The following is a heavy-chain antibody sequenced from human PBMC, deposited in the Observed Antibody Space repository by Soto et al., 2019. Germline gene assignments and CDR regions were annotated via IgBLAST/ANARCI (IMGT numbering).Heavy chain of an antibody. Sequence: EVQLLESGGGLVQPGGSLRLSCAASGFTFNSYAMSWVRQAPGKGLEWVSSISGSGGGTYYADSVKGRFTISRDNSKKTLYLQMSSLRAEDTAVYYCRVPGIVAAGPFDYWGQGTLVAVSS. D-gene: IGHD6-13*01. V-gene: IGHV3-23*01. CDR1: GFTFNSYA. J-gene: IGHJ4*02. CDR2: ISGSGGGT. CDR3: RVPGIVAAGPFDY.